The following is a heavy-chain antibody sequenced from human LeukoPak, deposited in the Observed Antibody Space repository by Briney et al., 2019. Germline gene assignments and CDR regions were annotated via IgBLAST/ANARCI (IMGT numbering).Heavy chain of an antibody. CDR2: IYPGDSDT. D-gene: IGHD6-13*01. Sequence: KVSCKASGYTFTSYGIGWVRQMPGKGLEWMGIIYPGDSDTRYSPSFQGQVTISADKSITTAYLQWSSLKASDTAMYYCARKGSSWDYWGQGTLVTVSS. CDR1: GYTFTSYG. CDR3: ARKGSSWDY. J-gene: IGHJ4*02. V-gene: IGHV5-51*01.